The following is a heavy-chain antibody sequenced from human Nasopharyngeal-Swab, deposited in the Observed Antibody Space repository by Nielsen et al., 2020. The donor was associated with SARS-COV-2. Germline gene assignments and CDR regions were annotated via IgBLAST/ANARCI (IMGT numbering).Heavy chain of an antibody. J-gene: IGHJ6*02. Sequence: GGSLRLSCAASGFTFSSYAMSWVRQAPGKGLEWVSIISGSGDTTYYADSVNDRFTISRDNSKNTLYLQTNSQRVEDTAVYYCAKAPYLRGLDVWGQGTTVTVSS. D-gene: IGHD2-21*01. CDR1: GFTFSSYA. CDR3: AKAPYLRGLDV. V-gene: IGHV3-23*01. CDR2: ISGSGDTT.